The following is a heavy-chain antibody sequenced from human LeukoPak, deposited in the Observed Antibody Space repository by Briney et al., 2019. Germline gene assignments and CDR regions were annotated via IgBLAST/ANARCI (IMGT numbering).Heavy chain of an antibody. CDR2: ISYDGSNK. CDR1: GFTFSSYG. D-gene: IGHD3-22*01. J-gene: IGHJ3*02. Sequence: PGGSLRLSCAASGFTFSSYGMHWVRQAPGKGLEWVAVISYDGSNKYYADSVKGRFTISRDNSKNTLYLQMNSLRAEDTAVYYCAKPPNYDSDAFDIWGQGTMVTVSS. V-gene: IGHV3-30*18. CDR3: AKPPNYDSDAFDI.